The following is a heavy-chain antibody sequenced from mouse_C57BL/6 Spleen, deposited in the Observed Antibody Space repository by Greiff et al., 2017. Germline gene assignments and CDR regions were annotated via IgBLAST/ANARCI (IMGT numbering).Heavy chain of an antibody. CDR2: IHPNSGST. CDR3: ARGELGLYFDY. Sequence: QVQLQQPGAELVKPGASVKLSCKASGYTFTSYWMHWVKQRPGQGLEWTGMIHPNSGSTNYNEKFKSKATLTVDKSSSTAYMQLSSLTSEDSAVYYCARGELGLYFDYWGQGTTLTVSS. J-gene: IGHJ2*01. CDR1: GYTFTSYW. V-gene: IGHV1-64*01. D-gene: IGHD4-1*01.